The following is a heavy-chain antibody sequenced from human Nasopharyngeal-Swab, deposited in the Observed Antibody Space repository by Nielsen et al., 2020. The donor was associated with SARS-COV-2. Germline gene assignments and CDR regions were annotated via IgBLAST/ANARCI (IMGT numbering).Heavy chain of an antibody. CDR3: ARDSFSRVGAAGSSHYYYYGMDV. CDR2: IKQDGSEK. J-gene: IGHJ6*02. V-gene: IGHV3-7*01. D-gene: IGHD6-13*01. Sequence: GGSLRLSCAASGFTFSSYWMSWVRQAPGKGLEWVANIKQDGSEKYYVDSVKGRFTISRDNAKNSLYLQMNSLRAEDTAVYSCARDSFSRVGAAGSSHYYYYGMDVGGQGTTVTVSS. CDR1: GFTFSSYW.